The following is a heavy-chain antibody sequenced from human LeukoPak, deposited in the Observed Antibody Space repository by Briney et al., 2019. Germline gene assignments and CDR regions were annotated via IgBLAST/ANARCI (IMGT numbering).Heavy chain of an antibody. D-gene: IGHD3-10*01. Sequence: GGSLRLSCAASGFTFSDYYMSWIRQAPGKGLVWVSRINSDGSSTSYADSVKGRFTISRDNAKNTLYLQMNSLRAEDTAVYYCAIQKADLITMIRGVIAYWGQGTLVTVSS. V-gene: IGHV3-74*01. CDR2: INSDGSST. CDR3: AIQKADLITMIRGVIAY. J-gene: IGHJ4*02. CDR1: GFTFSDYY.